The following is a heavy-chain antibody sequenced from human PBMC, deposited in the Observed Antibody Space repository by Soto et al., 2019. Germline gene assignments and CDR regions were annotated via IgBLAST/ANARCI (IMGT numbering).Heavy chain of an antibody. CDR1: GYTFTSYG. CDR2: ISAYNGNT. J-gene: IGHJ4*02. Sequence: ASVKVSCKASGYTFTSYGISWVRQAPGQGLEWMGWISAYNGNTNYAQKLQGRVTTTTDTSTSTAYMELRSLRSDDTAVYYCARDSQQWLVTIRPFDYWGQGTLVTVSS. V-gene: IGHV1-18*01. CDR3: ARDSQQWLVTIRPFDY. D-gene: IGHD6-19*01.